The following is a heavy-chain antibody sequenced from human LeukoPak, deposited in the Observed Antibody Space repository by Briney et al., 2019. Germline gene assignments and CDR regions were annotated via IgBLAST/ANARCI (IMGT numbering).Heavy chain of an antibody. CDR1: GGSISSSSYY. Sequence: SETLSLTCTVSGGSISSSSYYWGWIRQPPGKGLEWIGSIYYSGSTYYNPSLKSRVTISVDTSKNQFSLKLSSVTAADTAVYYCARVRVAVFVDYWGQGTLVTVSS. CDR3: ARVRVAVFVDY. CDR2: IYYSGST. V-gene: IGHV4-39*07. J-gene: IGHJ4*02. D-gene: IGHD6-19*01.